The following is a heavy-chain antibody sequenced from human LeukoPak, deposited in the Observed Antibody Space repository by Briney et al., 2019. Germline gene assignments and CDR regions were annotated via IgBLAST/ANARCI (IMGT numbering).Heavy chain of an antibody. CDR2: ISGSGGST. CDR3: AKGTYYYGSGSFLDY. CDR1: GFTFSSYV. V-gene: IGHV3-23*01. Sequence: GGSLRLSCAASGFTFSSYVMSWVRQAPGKGLEWVSAISGSGGSTYYADSVKGRFTISRDNSKNTLYLQMNSLRAEDTAVYYCAKGTYYYGSGSFLDYWGQGTLVTVSS. J-gene: IGHJ4*02. D-gene: IGHD3-10*01.